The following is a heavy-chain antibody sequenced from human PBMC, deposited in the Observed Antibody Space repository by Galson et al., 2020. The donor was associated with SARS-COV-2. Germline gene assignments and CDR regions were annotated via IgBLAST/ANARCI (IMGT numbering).Heavy chain of an antibody. Sequence: GESLKISCKASGYTFTSYYMYWVRQAPGQGLEWMGIINPSTGRTSYAQKLQGRVTMTRDTSTSTVYMELSSLRSEDTAVYYCARANIDGTGYYFNYYYGMDVWGQGTTVSVSS. CDR1: GYTFTSYY. D-gene: IGHD3-22*01. V-gene: IGHV1-46*04. J-gene: IGHJ6*02. CDR2: INPSTGRT. CDR3: ARANIDGTGYYFNYYYGMDV.